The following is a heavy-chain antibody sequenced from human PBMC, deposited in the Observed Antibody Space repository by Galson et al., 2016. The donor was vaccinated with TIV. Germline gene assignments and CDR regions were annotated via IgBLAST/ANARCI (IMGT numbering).Heavy chain of an antibody. D-gene: IGHD3-10*01. CDR2: MYYSGAT. V-gene: IGHV4-30-4*08. CDR3: ARCRGDYYYGIDV. Sequence: TLSLTCSVFGGSIGNGDYYWTWIRQPPGKGLEWIGYMYYSGATNYNPSLKRRVTLSVDRSTNQFSLRLNSVTAADTAVYSCARCRGDYYYGIDVWGQGTTVTVSS. J-gene: IGHJ6*02. CDR1: GGSIGNGDYY.